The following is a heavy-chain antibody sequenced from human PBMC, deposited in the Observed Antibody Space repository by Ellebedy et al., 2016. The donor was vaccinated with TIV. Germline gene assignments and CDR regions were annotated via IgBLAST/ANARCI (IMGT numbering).Heavy chain of an antibody. J-gene: IGHJ6*02. Sequence: PGGSLRLSCAASGFPFSSFWMSWVRQAPGKGLEWVAVIWYDGSNKYYGDSVKGLFTIYRDNSKNTLSLQMNSLRAEDTAVYYCARRIAARPDYYYAMDVWGQGTTVTVAS. V-gene: IGHV3-33*08. CDR3: ARRIAARPDYYYAMDV. D-gene: IGHD6-6*01. CDR1: GFPFSSFW. CDR2: IWYDGSNK.